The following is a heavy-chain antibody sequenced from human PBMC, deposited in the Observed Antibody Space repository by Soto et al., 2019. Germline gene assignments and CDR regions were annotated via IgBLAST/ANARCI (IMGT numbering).Heavy chain of an antibody. CDR3: ARDRHDYGDYGGEGPSHYYYYYMDV. V-gene: IGHV1-46*03. J-gene: IGHJ6*03. D-gene: IGHD4-17*01. CDR1: GYTFTSYY. CDR2: INPSGGST. Sequence: ASVKVSCQASGYTFTSYYMHWVRQAPGHGLEWMGIINPSGGSTSYAQKFQGRVTMTRDTSTSTVYMELSSLRSEDTAVYYCARDRHDYGDYGGEGPSHYYYYYMDVWGKGTTVTVSS.